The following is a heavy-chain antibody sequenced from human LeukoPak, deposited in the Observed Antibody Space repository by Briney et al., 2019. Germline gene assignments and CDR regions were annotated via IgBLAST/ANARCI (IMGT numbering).Heavy chain of an antibody. J-gene: IGHJ4*02. CDR1: GFTFSNYS. Sequence: GGSLRLSCAASGFTFSNYSMNWVRQAPGKGLEWVGFIRSKAYGGTTEYAASVKGRFTISRDDSKSIAYLQMNSLKTEDTAVYYCTTKKRITMIVADYWGQGTLVTVSS. V-gene: IGHV3-49*04. D-gene: IGHD3-22*01. CDR3: TTKKRITMIVADY. CDR2: IRSKAYGGTT.